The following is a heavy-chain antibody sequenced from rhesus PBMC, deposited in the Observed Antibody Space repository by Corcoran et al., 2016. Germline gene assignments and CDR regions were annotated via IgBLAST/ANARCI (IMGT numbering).Heavy chain of an antibody. V-gene: IGHV4-106*01. CDR3: AREGVAVFDY. CDR1: GGSISDDYY. CDR2: IYGRGWGA. Sequence: QVQLQESGPGLVKPSETLSLTCAVSGGSISDDYYWSWIRQPPGKGLEWIGYIYGRGWGAHYNPTLKNRVTISIDSSKNQFSRELGSVTAADTAVYYCAREGVAVFDYWGQGVLVTVSS. D-gene: IGHD3-34*01. J-gene: IGHJ4*01.